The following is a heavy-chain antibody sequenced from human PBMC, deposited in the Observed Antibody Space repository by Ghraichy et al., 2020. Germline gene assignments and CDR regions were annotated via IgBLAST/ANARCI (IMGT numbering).Heavy chain of an antibody. D-gene: IGHD6-19*01. V-gene: IGHV3-7*03. J-gene: IGHJ4*02. CDR3: VKGGFIAVAGIYFDY. Sequence: GGSLRLSCAASGFTFSSFWMTWVRQAPGKGLEWVANINEGGHGEYYVDSVKGRFTISRDNSKNTMYLLMSSLRAEDTAVYHCVKGGFIAVAGIYFDYWGQGTLVTVSS. CDR2: INEGGHGE. CDR1: GFTFSSFW.